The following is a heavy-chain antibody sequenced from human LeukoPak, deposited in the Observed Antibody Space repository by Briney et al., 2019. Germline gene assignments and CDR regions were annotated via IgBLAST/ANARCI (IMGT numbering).Heavy chain of an antibody. CDR3: ARAMYIVVVTANDY. V-gene: IGHV3-7*01. D-gene: IGHD2-21*02. CDR1: GFTFSSYW. Sequence: GGSLRLSCAASGFTFSSYWMSWVRQAPGRGVEWVANIKQDGREKYYVDSVKGRFTISRDNAKNSLYLQMNSLRAEDTAVYYCARAMYIVVVTANDYWGQGTLVTVSS. CDR2: IKQDGREK. J-gene: IGHJ4*02.